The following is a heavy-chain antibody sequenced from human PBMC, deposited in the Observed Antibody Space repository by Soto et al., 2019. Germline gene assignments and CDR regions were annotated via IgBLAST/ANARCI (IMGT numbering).Heavy chain of an antibody. V-gene: IGHV4-39*01. D-gene: IGHD1-1*01. CDR3: ARHGTGGYYYYYYMDV. J-gene: IGHJ6*03. CDR2: IYYSGST. CDR1: GGSISNSNYY. Sequence: SETLSLTCTVSGGSISNSNYYWGWIRQPPGKGLEWIGSIYYSGSTYYNPSLKSRVTISVDTSKNQFSLKLSSVTAADTAAYYCARHGTGGYYYYYYMDVWGKGTTVTVSS.